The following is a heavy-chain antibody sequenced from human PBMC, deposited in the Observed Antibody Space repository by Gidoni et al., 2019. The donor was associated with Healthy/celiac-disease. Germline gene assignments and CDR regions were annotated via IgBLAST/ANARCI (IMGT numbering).Heavy chain of an antibody. CDR1: GFTFSDYY. CDR3: ARDNYYDSSGYRGDY. Sequence: QVQLVESGGGLVKPGGSLRLSCAASGFTFSDYYMSWIRQAPGKGLEWVSYISSSSSYTNYADSVKGRFTISRDNAKNSLYLQMNSLRAEDTAVYYCARDNYYDSSGYRGDYWGQGTLVTVSS. V-gene: IGHV3-11*06. D-gene: IGHD3-22*01. J-gene: IGHJ4*02. CDR2: ISSSSSYT.